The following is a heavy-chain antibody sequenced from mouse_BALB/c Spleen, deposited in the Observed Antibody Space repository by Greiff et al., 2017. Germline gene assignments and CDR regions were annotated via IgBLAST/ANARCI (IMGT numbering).Heavy chain of an antibody. V-gene: IGHV1-4*01. CDR3: ARGPRSTMITGYFDY. D-gene: IGHD2-4*01. J-gene: IGHJ2*01. Sequence: KATLTADKSSSTAYMQLSSLTSEDSAVYYCARGPRSTMITGYFDYWGQGTTLTVSS.